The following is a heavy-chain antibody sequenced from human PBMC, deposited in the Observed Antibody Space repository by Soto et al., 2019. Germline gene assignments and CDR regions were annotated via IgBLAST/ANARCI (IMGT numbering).Heavy chain of an antibody. J-gene: IGHJ4*02. CDR2: ISSTSFYI. D-gene: IGHD3-22*01. V-gene: IGHV3-21*01. Sequence: EVQMVESGGGLVKPGGSLRLSCAATGFTFRSYSMNWVRQAPGRGLEWVSSISSTSFYIHYADSVKGRFTISRDNAKSSLYLKMNSLRAEDTAVYYCARGRYYESSGYYPTDVDYWGQGTLVTVSS. CDR1: GFTFRSYS. CDR3: ARGRYYESSGYYPTDVDY.